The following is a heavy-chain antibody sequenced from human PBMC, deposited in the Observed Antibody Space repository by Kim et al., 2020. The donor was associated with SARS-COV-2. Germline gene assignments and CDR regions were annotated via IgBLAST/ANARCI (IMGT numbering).Heavy chain of an antibody. D-gene: IGHD3-22*01. V-gene: IGHV3-66*01. Sequence: DSVKGRFTISRDNSKNTLYLQMNSLRAEDTAVYYCARDGGYYYDSSGLFYWGQGTLVTVSS. CDR3: ARDGGYYYDSSGLFY. J-gene: IGHJ4*02.